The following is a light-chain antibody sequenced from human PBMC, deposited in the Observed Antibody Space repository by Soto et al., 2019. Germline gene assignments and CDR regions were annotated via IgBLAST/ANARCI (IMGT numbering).Light chain of an antibody. Sequence: DIQMTPSPSTLSASVGYRVTMNCWHSQSIGSWLAWYQHKPGRAPKLLIFDGARLESGVPSRFSGIGSGTEFTFTISSLQPEDFATYSCKQYNKFSPTFGKGTKVDIK. CDR2: DGA. V-gene: IGKV1-5*01. CDR3: KQYNKFSPT. CDR1: QSIGSW. J-gene: IGKJ1*01.